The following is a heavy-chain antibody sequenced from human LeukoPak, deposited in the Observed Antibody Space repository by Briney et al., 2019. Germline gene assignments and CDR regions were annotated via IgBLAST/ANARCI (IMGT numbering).Heavy chain of an antibody. CDR2: ISYDVGKK. Sequence: PGGSLRLSCAASGFTFSSYGMHWVRQAPGKGLEWVAVISYDVGKKYYADSVKGRFTISRDNSKNTLYLQMNSLRAEDTAVYYCAKDRAYSGSYLDYWGQGTLVTVSS. CDR3: AKDRAYSGSYLDY. V-gene: IGHV3-30*18. CDR1: GFTFSSYG. D-gene: IGHD1-26*01. J-gene: IGHJ4*02.